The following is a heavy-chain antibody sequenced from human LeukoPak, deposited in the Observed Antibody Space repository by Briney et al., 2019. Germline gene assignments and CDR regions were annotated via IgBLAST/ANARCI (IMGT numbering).Heavy chain of an antibody. Sequence: SVKVSCKASGGTLSSYAISWVRQAPGQGLEWMGRIIPIFGTANYAQKFQGRVTITTDESTSTAYMELSSLRSEDTAVYYCARDLGIVVVITKGHAFDIWGQGTMVTVSS. V-gene: IGHV1-69*05. J-gene: IGHJ3*02. CDR2: IIPIFGTA. D-gene: IGHD3-22*01. CDR3: ARDLGIVVVITKGHAFDI. CDR1: GGTLSSYA.